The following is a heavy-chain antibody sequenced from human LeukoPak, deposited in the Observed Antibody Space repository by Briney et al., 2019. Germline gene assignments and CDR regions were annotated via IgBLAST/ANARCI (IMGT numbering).Heavy chain of an antibody. CDR1: GGSISGYY. V-gene: IGHV4-59*01. Sequence: ETSETLSLTCTVSGGSISGYYWSWIRQPPGKGLEWIANIYYSGITNYNPSHTRRVTISLDTSKNQFSLKLTSVTAADSAVYYCARGRRNDYRGMDVWGQGTTVTVSS. D-gene: IGHD4-11*01. J-gene: IGHJ6*02. CDR2: IYYSGIT. CDR3: ARGRRNDYRGMDV.